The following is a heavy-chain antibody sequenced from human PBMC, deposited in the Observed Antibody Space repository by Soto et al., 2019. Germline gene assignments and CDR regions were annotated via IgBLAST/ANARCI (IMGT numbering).Heavy chain of an antibody. J-gene: IGHJ4*02. D-gene: IGHD3-22*01. CDR1: GFSLSTSGVG. CDR2: IYWNDDK. Sequence: QITLKESGPTLVNPTQTLTLICTYSGFSLSTSGVGVGWIRQPPGKALEWLALIYWNDDKRYSPSLKSRLTIIKDTSKKQVVLTMTNMDPVDTATYYCAHSFDSSGYYPYYFDYWGQGTLVTVSS. V-gene: IGHV2-5*01. CDR3: AHSFDSSGYYPYYFDY.